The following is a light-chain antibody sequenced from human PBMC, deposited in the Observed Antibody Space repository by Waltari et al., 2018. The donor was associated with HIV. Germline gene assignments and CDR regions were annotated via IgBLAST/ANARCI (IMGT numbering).Light chain of an antibody. J-gene: IGKJ4*01. V-gene: IGKV3-15*01. CDR3: QQDNNWPVLT. Sequence: EIVMTQSPATLSVSPGERATLSCRASQSVSSNLAWYQQKPGQAPRLLIYGASTRATGIPARFSGSGSGTEFTLTISSLQSEDFAVYYCQQDNNWPVLTFGGGTKVEIK. CDR1: QSVSSN. CDR2: GAS.